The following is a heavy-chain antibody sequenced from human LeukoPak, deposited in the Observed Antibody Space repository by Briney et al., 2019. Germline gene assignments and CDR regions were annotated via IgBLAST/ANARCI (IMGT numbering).Heavy chain of an antibody. CDR1: GYTFTSYY. J-gene: IGHJ6*02. CDR3: ASPYVPAVLRGEHYYYYGMDV. V-gene: IGHV1-46*01. Sequence: ASVKVSCKASGYTFTSYYMHWVRQAPGQGLEWMGIINPSGGSTSYAQKFQGRVTMTRDTSTSTVYMELSSLRSEDAAVYYCASPYVPAVLRGEHYYYYGMDVWGQGTTVTVSS. D-gene: IGHD3-10*01. CDR2: INPSGGST.